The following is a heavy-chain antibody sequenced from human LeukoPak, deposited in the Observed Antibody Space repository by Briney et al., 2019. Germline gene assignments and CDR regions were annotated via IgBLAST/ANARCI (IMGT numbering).Heavy chain of an antibody. CDR3: ARDCSGGTCYLDY. J-gene: IGHJ4*02. D-gene: IGHD2-15*01. V-gene: IGHV1-18*01. CDR2: ISAYNGNT. Sequence: ASVKVSCKASGTTLSNYGITWVRPAPGQGLEWMGWISAYNGNTNYAQKFQGRATMTTDTSTSTAYMELRSLRSDDTALYYCARDCSGGTCYLDYWGQGTLVTVSS. CDR1: GTTLSNYG.